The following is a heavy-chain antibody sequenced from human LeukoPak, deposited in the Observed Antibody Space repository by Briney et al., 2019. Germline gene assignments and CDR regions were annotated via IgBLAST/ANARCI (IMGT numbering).Heavy chain of an antibody. Sequence: PSQTLSLTCNVSGDSISSGGYYWSWIRQHPGKGLEWIGYIFNTGNTYYNPSLQSGLTISVDTSKNQFSLKLSSVTAADTAVYYCARARSGSTDSWGQGTLVTVSS. CDR1: GDSISSGGYY. V-gene: IGHV4-31*03. J-gene: IGHJ4*02. CDR2: IFNTGNT. D-gene: IGHD3-10*01. CDR3: ARARSGSTDS.